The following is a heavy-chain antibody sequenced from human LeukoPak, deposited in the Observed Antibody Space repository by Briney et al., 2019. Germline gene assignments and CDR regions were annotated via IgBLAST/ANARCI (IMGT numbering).Heavy chain of an antibody. CDR2: IYSGGET. CDR3: VRDYSNFVQGD. D-gene: IGHD4-11*01. J-gene: IGHJ4*02. V-gene: IGHV4-39*02. CDR1: GDSISSSDYY. Sequence: SETLSLTCTVSGDSISSSDYYWGWIRQSTGKGLEWIGSIYSGGETHYNPSLNSRVTIFLDTSKNRFSLNLISVTATDTAVYYCVRDYSNFVQGDWGQGTLVTVSS.